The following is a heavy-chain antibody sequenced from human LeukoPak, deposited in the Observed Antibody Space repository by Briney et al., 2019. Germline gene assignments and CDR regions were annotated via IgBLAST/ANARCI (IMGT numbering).Heavy chain of an antibody. V-gene: IGHV4-59*11. Sequence: PSETLSLTCTVSGVSIGSHYWSWIRQSPGKGLEWIGCVYNSGTTVYNPSLTRRVTISVDTSKNQYSLNLRSVTAADAAVYYCARDAYWGQGILVTVSS. CDR1: GVSIGSHY. CDR3: ARDAY. CDR2: VYNSGTT. J-gene: IGHJ4*02.